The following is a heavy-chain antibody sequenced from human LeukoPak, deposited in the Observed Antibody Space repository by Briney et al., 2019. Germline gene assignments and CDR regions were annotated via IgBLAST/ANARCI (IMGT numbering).Heavy chain of an antibody. J-gene: IGHJ5*02. D-gene: IGHD1-20*01. CDR2: IIPILGIA. CDR3: ASGEANWNDVPNWFDP. Sequence: ASVKVSCKASGGTFSSYAISWVRQAPGQGLEWMGRIIPILGIANYAQKFQGRVAITADKSTSTAYMELSSLRSEDTAVYYCASGEANWNDVPNWFDPWGQGTLVTVSS. CDR1: GGTFSSYA. V-gene: IGHV1-69*04.